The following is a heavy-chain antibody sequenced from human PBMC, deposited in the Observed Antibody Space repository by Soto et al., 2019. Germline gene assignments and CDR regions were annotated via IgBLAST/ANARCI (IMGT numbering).Heavy chain of an antibody. J-gene: IGHJ3*02. D-gene: IGHD3-3*01. V-gene: IGHV3-23*01. CDR3: AKARITIFGVAPGGAFDI. CDR1: GFTFSSYA. Sequence: PGGSLRLSCAASGFTFSSYAMSWVRQAPGKGLEWVSAISGSGGSTYYADSVKGRFTISRDNSKNTLYLQMNSLRAEDTAVYYCAKARITIFGVAPGGAFDIWGQGTMVTVSS. CDR2: ISGSGGST.